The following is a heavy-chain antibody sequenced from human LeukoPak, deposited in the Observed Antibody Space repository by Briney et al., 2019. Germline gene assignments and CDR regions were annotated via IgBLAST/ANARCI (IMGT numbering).Heavy chain of an antibody. V-gene: IGHV3-11*01. CDR3: ARDALGSYDY. Sequence: GGPLRLSCAASGFAFSDFYMFWIRQAPGKGLEWISYISNSGSTLYYADSVKGRFTISRDNYKNLLYLQMNSLRADDTAVYYCARDALGSYDYWGQGTLVTVSS. D-gene: IGHD3-10*01. CDR1: GFAFSDFY. J-gene: IGHJ4*02. CDR2: ISNSGSTL.